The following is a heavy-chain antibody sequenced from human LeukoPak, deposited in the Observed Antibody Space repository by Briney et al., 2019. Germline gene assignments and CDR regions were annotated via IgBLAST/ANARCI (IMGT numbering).Heavy chain of an antibody. D-gene: IGHD5-24*01. CDR3: ARIRNSRDGYNPTFYYYGMDV. Sequence: SVKVSCKASGVTFSSYAISWVRQAPGQGLEWMGRIIPILGIANYAQKFQGRVTITADKSTSTAYIELSSLRSEDTAVYYCARIRNSRDGYNPTFYYYGMDVWGQGTTVTVSS. CDR2: IIPILGIA. J-gene: IGHJ6*02. CDR1: GVTFSSYA. V-gene: IGHV1-69*04.